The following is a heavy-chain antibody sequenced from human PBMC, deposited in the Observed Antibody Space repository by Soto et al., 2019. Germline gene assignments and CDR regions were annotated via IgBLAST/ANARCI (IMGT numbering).Heavy chain of an antibody. D-gene: IGHD3-22*01. CDR1: GGSISSGDYY. CDR2: IYFSGTT. CDR3: ARRDRSGFSYSLDP. V-gene: IGHV4-31*03. J-gene: IGHJ5*02. Sequence: SETLSLTCTVSGGSISSGDYYWSWIRQHPGKGLEWIGTIYFSGTTYYNPSLKSRVTISVDTSKSQFSLKLSSVTAADTAVYHCARRDRSGFSYSLDPWGQGTLVTVS.